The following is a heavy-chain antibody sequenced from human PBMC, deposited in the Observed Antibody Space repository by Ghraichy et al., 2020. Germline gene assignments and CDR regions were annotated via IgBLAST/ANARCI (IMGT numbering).Heavy chain of an antibody. CDR1: GFSFTTYA. J-gene: IGHJ6*02. Sequence: GGSLRLSCAASGFSFTTYAVTWVRQAPGKGLEWVAAISVSGDRTDFADSVQGRFTISRDGSKNTVYLQMNSLRVGDTAVYYCATRYTSSPGSYYFGLDVWGQGTTVTVSS. D-gene: IGHD3-16*02. V-gene: IGHV3-23*01. CDR2: ISVSGDRT. CDR3: ATRYTSSPGSYYFGLDV.